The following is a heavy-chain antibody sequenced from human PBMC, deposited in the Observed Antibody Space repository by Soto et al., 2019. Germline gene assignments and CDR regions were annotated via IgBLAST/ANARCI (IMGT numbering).Heavy chain of an antibody. CDR3: ARSQGSSTSLEIYYYYYYGMDV. D-gene: IGHD2-2*01. J-gene: IGHJ6*02. V-gene: IGHV1-69*01. Sequence: QVQLVQSGAEVKKPGSSVKVSCKASGGTFSSYAISWVRQAPGQGLEWMGGIIPISATANYAQKFQGRVTITADESTSTAYMELSSLRSEDTAVYYCARSQGSSTSLEIYYYYYYGMDVWAQGTTVTVSS. CDR2: IIPISATA. CDR1: GGTFSSYA.